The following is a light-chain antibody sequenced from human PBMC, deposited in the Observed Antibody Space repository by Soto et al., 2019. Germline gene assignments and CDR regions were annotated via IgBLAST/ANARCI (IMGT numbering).Light chain of an antibody. CDR1: QLVVTSY. V-gene: IGKV3D-20*02. J-gene: IGKJ5*01. CDR2: GAL. CDR3: QQRSNWPPIT. Sequence: EIVLTQSPGTLSLSPGERATLSCRASQLVVTSYLHWYQHKPGQAPRLLISGALTRATGTPDRFSGSGSGTDFTLTISSLEAEDFAIYYCQQRSNWPPITFGQGTRLEI.